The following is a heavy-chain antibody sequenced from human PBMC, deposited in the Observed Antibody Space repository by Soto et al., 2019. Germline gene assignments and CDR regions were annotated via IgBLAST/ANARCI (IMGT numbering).Heavy chain of an antibody. Sequence: EVQLLESGGGLVQPGGSLRLSCAASGFTFSSYAMSWVRQAPGKGLEWVSAISGSGGSTYYADSVKGRFTISRDSSKNTLYLQMNSLRAEDTAVYDCGKTHARPNWFDPWGQGTLVTVSS. CDR2: ISGSGGST. V-gene: IGHV3-23*01. CDR3: GKTHARPNWFDP. CDR1: GFTFSSYA. J-gene: IGHJ5*02.